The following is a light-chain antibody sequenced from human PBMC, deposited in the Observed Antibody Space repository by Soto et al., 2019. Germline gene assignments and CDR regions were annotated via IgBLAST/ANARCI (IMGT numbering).Light chain of an antibody. CDR3: CSYAGSSTLI. J-gene: IGLJ2*01. CDR2: EGN. CDR1: SGDIGTYNL. V-gene: IGLV2-23*01. Sequence: QSALTQPASVSGSPGQSITISCTGTSGDIGTYNLVSWYQQHPGRAPKLIIFEGNKRPSGVSNRFSGSKSGNTASLTISGLQAEDEADYHCCSYAGSSTLICGGGTKLTVL.